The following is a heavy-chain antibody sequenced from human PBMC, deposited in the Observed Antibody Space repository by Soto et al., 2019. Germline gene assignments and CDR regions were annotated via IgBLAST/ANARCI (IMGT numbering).Heavy chain of an antibody. Sequence: SVKVSCKASGIIFSSDAISWVRQAPGQGLEWMGAIIPLSATSNYAERFKGRVTMTADKSTSTAYLEVSNLTPEDTAVFFCARVATGDPYYYYGMDVWGQGTTVTVS. D-gene: IGHD7-27*01. V-gene: IGHV1-69*06. CDR1: GIIFSSDA. J-gene: IGHJ6*02. CDR2: IIPLSATS. CDR3: ARVATGDPYYYYGMDV.